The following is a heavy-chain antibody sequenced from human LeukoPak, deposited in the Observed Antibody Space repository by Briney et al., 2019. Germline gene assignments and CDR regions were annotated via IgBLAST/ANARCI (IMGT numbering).Heavy chain of an antibody. J-gene: IGHJ6*03. CDR1: GFTFSSYN. CDR3: ARVDSNSYYYYYYYMDV. D-gene: IGHD2/OR15-2a*01. V-gene: IGHV3-48*01. Sequence: GGYLRLSCAASGFTFSSYNMNWVRQAPGKGLEWVSYISSSSTTIYYADSVKGRFTISRDNAKNSLYLQMNSLRAEDTAVYYCARVDSNSYYYYYYYMDVWGKGTTVTVSS. CDR2: ISSSSTTI.